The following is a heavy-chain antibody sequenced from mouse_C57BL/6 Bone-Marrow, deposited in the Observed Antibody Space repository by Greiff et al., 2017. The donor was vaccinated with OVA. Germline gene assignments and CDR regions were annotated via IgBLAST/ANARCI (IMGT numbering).Heavy chain of an antibody. J-gene: IGHJ2*01. Sequence: VQLQQPGAELVRPGSSVKLSCKASGYTFTSYWMHWVKQRPIQGLEWIGNIDPSDSDTHYNQKFKDKATLTVDKSSSTAYMQLSSLTSEDSAVYYCARRQWLLPFDYWGQGTTLTVSS. CDR2: IDPSDSDT. CDR1: GYTFTSYW. V-gene: IGHV1-52*01. D-gene: IGHD2-3*01. CDR3: ARRQWLLPFDY.